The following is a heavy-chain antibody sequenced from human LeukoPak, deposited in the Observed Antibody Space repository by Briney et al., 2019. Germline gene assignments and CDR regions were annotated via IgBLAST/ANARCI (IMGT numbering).Heavy chain of an antibody. V-gene: IGHV4-31*03. CDR1: GGSISSGGYY. D-gene: IGHD3-16*02. Sequence: PSETLSLTCTVSGGSISSGGYYWSWIRQHPGKSLEWIGYIYYSGSTYYNPSLKSRVTISVDTSKNQFSLKLSSATAADTAVYYCARGSPYDYIWGSYRPHFFDYWGQGTLVTVSS. CDR2: IYYSGST. J-gene: IGHJ4*02. CDR3: ARGSPYDYIWGSYRPHFFDY.